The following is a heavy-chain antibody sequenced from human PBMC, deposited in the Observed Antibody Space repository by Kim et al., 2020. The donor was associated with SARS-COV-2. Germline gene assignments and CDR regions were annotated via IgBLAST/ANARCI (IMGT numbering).Heavy chain of an antibody. CDR1: GYSFTSYW. V-gene: IGHV5-51*01. Sequence: GESLKISCKGSGYSFTSYWIGWVRQMPGKGLEWMGIIYPGDSDTRYSPSFQGQVTISADKSISTAYLQWSSLKASDTAMYYCARLPGAAAISVYDYGMDVWGQGTTVTVSS. CDR3: ARLPGAAAISVYDYGMDV. J-gene: IGHJ6*02. D-gene: IGHD6-13*01. CDR2: IYPGDSDT.